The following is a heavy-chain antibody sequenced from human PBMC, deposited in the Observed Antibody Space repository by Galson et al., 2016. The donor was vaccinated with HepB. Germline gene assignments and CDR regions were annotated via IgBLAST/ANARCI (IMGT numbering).Heavy chain of an antibody. V-gene: IGHV3-7*03. CDR1: GFTFSSHW. CDR2: IKKDGSEK. Sequence: SLRLSCAASGFTFSSHWTGWVRQAPGKGLECVAYIKKDGSEKFYVDSVKGRFTISRDNANNSLYLQMNSLRAEDTAVYYCARVPTGGARSFDYRGQGTPVTVSS. J-gene: IGHJ4*02. CDR3: ARVPTGGARSFDY. D-gene: IGHD2-21*01.